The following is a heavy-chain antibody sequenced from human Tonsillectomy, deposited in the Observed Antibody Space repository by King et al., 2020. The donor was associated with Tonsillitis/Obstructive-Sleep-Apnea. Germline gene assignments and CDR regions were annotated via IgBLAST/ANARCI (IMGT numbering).Heavy chain of an antibody. Sequence: QLVQSGAEVKKPGESLRISCKGCGYSFTTYWISWVRQMPGKGLEWMGRIAPSDSYTNYSPSFQGHVTISTDNSISTAYLQWRSLKASDSAMYYCARLARGNRKPVDVWGQGSTVIVSS. CDR2: IAPSDSYT. CDR1: GYSFTTYW. D-gene: IGHD1-14*01. V-gene: IGHV5-10-1*03. J-gene: IGHJ6*02. CDR3: ARLARGNRKPVDV.